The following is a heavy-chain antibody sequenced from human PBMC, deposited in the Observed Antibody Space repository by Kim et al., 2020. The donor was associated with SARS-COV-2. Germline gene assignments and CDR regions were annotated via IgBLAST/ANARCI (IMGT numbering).Heavy chain of an antibody. CDR1: GFTFSSYA. Sequence: GGSLRLSCAASGFTFSSYAMHWVRQAPGKGLEWVAVISYDGSNKYYADSVKGRFTISRDNSKNTLYLQMNSLRAEDTAVYYCARDAPWGQQLEGDYYYYMDVWGKGTTVTVSS. J-gene: IGHJ6*03. CDR2: ISYDGSNK. CDR3: ARDAPWGQQLEGDYYYYMDV. D-gene: IGHD6-13*01. V-gene: IGHV3-30*04.